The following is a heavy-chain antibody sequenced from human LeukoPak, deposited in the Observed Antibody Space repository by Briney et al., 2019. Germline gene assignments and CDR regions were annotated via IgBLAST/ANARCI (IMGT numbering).Heavy chain of an antibody. CDR2: IYYSGST. J-gene: IGHJ4*02. CDR1: GGSISSYY. Sequence: SETLSLTCTVSGGSISSYYWSWVRQPQGKGLEWIGYIYYSGSTNYNPSLKSRVTIAVDTSKNQFSLKLRSVAAADTAVYFFARVDYSNLFAYWGQGTLVTVSS. CDR3: ARVDYSNLFAY. D-gene: IGHD4-11*01. V-gene: IGHV4-59*01.